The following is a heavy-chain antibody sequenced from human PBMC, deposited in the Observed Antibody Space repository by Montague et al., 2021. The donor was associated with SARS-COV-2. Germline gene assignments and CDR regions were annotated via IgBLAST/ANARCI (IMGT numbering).Heavy chain of an antibody. V-gene: IGHV4-34*01. J-gene: IGHJ5*02. D-gene: IGHD2-2*02. CDR3: ASLTLGYCSSTSCYSDWFDP. CDR2: INHSGST. Sequence: SETLSLTCAVYGGSFSGYYWSWIRQPPGKGLEWIGEINHSGSTNYNPSLKSRVTISVETSKNQFSLKLSSVTAADTAVYYCASLTLGYCSSTSCYSDWFDPGGQGTLGTVSS. CDR1: GGSFSGYY.